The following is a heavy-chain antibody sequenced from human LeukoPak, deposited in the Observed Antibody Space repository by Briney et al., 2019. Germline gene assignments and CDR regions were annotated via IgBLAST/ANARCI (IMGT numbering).Heavy chain of an antibody. J-gene: IGHJ1*01. CDR2: IYYSGST. Sequence: SETLSLTCTVSGDSISSISYYWAWIRQPPGKGLEWIGSIYYSGSTYYNPSLKRRVSISIDTSKNQFSLKLSSVSAADTALYYCARQGTSSRNSLSYFQHWGQGTLVSVSS. CDR3: ARQGTSSRNSLSYFQH. CDR1: GDSISSISYY. V-gene: IGHV4-39*01. D-gene: IGHD2-2*01.